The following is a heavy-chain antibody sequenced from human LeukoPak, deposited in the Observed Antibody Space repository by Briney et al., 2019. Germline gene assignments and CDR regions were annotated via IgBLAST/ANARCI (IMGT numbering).Heavy chain of an antibody. J-gene: IGHJ4*02. CDR2: IYSGGST. CDR3: ARGIAAAGNYYFDY. Sequence: PGGSLRLSCAASGFTISSNSMSWVRQAPGKGLEWVSIIYSGGSTYYADSVKGRFTISRDNAKNSLYLQMNSLRAEDTAVYNCARGIAAAGNYYFDYWGQGTLVTVSS. V-gene: IGHV3-53*01. CDR1: GFTISSNS. D-gene: IGHD6-13*01.